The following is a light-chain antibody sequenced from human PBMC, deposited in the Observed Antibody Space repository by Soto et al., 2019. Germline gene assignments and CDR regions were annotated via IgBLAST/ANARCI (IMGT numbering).Light chain of an antibody. Sequence: DIVMTQSPDSLAVSLGDRATITCKSSQSVLYSSNNKNYLAWYQQKPGQPPKLLIYWASTRESGVPDRFSGSGSGTDFTLTISSLQAEDVAVYYCQQYYSTPQTFGQGTKVDIK. CDR2: WAS. CDR3: QQYYSTPQT. V-gene: IGKV4-1*01. J-gene: IGKJ1*01. CDR1: QSVLYSSNNKNY.